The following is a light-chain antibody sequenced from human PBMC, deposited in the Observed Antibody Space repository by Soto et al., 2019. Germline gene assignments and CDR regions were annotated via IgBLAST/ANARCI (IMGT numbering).Light chain of an antibody. CDR3: QQAYTFPRT. CDR1: QTIGTY. CDR2: DAS. J-gene: IGKJ1*01. Sequence: IEVTQSPSSLAASLGDRVTITCRASQTIGTYVNWYRQKSGAAPELLIYDASTLQSGVPSRFRGGASGTDFTLTISSLQPEDFATFYCQQAYTFPRTFGQGTKVEIQ. V-gene: IGKV1-39*01.